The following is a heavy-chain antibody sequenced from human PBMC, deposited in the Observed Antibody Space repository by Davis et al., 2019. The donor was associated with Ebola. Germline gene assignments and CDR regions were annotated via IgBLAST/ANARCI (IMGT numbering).Heavy chain of an antibody. Sequence: LRLSRTVSGGSISSGDYYWSWIRQPPGKGLEWIGYIYYSGSTYYNPSLKSRVTISVDTSKNQFSLKLSSVTAADTAIYYCARHRSTFNSFDIWGQGTMVVVS. CDR2: IYYSGST. D-gene: IGHD2/OR15-2a*01. CDR3: ARHRSTFNSFDI. V-gene: IGHV4-30-4*01. CDR1: GGSISSGDYY. J-gene: IGHJ3*02.